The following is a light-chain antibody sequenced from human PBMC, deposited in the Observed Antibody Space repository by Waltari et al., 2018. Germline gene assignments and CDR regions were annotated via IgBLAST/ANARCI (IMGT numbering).Light chain of an antibody. CDR2: DAS. CDR3: QQRSSWTPHT. Sequence: EIVLTQSPATLSLSPGETATLSCRASQSDGTYLAWYQQKPGQAPRLLIYDASNRATGIPARFRGSGSGTDFTLTISSLEAEDFAVYYCQQRSSWTPHTFGQGARLEIK. CDR1: QSDGTY. V-gene: IGKV3-11*01. J-gene: IGKJ2*01.